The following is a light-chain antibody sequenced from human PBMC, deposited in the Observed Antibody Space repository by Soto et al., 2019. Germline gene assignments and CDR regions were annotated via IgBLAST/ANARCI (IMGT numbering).Light chain of an antibody. V-gene: IGLV1-44*01. CDR2: RND. Sequence: QSVLTQSPSASWTPGQRVNISCYGSHSNIGKNTVSWYQHLPGTALKLLIYRNDQRPSGVPDRFSGSKSGTSASLAISGLHSEDEADYYCAAWDDSLIRYVFGGGTKLTVL. CDR1: HSNIGKNT. J-gene: IGLJ3*02. CDR3: AAWDDSLIRYV.